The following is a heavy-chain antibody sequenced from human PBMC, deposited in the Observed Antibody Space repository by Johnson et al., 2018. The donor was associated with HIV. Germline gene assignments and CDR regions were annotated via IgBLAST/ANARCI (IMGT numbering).Heavy chain of an antibody. CDR2: IYSGGST. J-gene: IGHJ3*02. Sequence: VQLVESGGGLVQPGGSLRLSCAASGFTVSSNYMSWVRQAPGKGLEWVSVIYSGGSTYYADSVKGLFTISRDNSKNTLYLQMNSLRAEDTAVYYCARGAIKYSGSWLGAFDIWGQGTMVTVSS. CDR3: ARGAIKYSGSWLGAFDI. CDR1: GFTVSSNY. D-gene: IGHD6-6*01. V-gene: IGHV3-66*02.